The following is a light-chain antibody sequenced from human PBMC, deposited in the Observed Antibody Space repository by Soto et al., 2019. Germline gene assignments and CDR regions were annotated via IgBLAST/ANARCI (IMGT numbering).Light chain of an antibody. Sequence: ENVLTQSPGTLSLSPGERVTLSCRASRSVSSYLAWYQQKPGQAPRLLIYDASHRATGIPARFSGSGSGTDFTLTISSLEPEDFAVYYCQQRSNWPQWTFGQGTRWIS. CDR2: DAS. CDR3: QQRSNWPQWT. CDR1: RSVSSY. V-gene: IGKV3-11*01. J-gene: IGKJ1*01.